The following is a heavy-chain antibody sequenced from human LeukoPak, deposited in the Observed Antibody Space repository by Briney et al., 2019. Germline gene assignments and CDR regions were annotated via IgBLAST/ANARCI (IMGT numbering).Heavy chain of an antibody. J-gene: IGHJ6*03. Sequence: ASVKVSCKASGYTFTGYYMHWVRQAPGQGLEWMGWINPNSGGTNYAQKFQGRVTMTRDTSISTAYMELSRLRSDDTAVYYCARALAVPQHRPNYYYYYMDVWGKGTTVTISS. V-gene: IGHV1-2*02. D-gene: IGHD6-19*01. CDR1: GYTFTGYY. CDR3: ARALAVPQHRPNYYYYYMDV. CDR2: INPNSGGT.